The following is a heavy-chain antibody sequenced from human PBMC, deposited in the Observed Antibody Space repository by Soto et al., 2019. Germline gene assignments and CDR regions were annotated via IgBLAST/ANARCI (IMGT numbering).Heavy chain of an antibody. Sequence: SQTLSLTCAISGDSVSSNSAAWNWIRQSPSRGLEWLGGTYYRSKWYNDYAGSAKSRIMINPDTSKNQYSLQLNSVTPEDTAVYYCAMGTGTFEYWGQGILVTVSS. J-gene: IGHJ4*02. CDR3: AMGTGTFEY. CDR2: TYYRSKWYN. V-gene: IGHV6-1*01. D-gene: IGHD1-1*01. CDR1: GDSVSSNSAA.